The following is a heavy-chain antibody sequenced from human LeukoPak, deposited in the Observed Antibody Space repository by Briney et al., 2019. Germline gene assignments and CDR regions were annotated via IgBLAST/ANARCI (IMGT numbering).Heavy chain of an antibody. Sequence: PGGSLRLSRTASGFTFGDYAMSWVRQAPGKGLEWVGFIRSKGYGGTTEYAASVKGRFTISRDDSKSIAYLQMNSLKTEDTAVYYCTRPTVTALTYYYFDYWGQGTLVTVSS. CDR2: IRSKGYGGTT. CDR3: TRPTVTALTYYYFDY. D-gene: IGHD4-17*01. V-gene: IGHV3-49*04. J-gene: IGHJ4*02. CDR1: GFTFGDYA.